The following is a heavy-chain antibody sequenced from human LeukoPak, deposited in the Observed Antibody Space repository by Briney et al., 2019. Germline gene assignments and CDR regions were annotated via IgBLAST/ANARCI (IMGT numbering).Heavy chain of an antibody. CDR2: VDPEDGET. CDR1: GYTFTDYY. Sequence: GASVKVSCKASGYTFTDYYMHWVQQAPGKGLEWMGRVDPEDGETIYAEKFQGRVTMTADTSTDTAYTELSSLRSEDTAVYYCATVELLGYWGQGTLVTVSS. D-gene: IGHD1-26*01. V-gene: IGHV1-69-2*01. J-gene: IGHJ4*02. CDR3: ATVELLGY.